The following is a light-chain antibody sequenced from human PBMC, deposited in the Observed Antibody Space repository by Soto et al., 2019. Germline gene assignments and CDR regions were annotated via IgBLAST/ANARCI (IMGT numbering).Light chain of an antibody. CDR3: SSHAGNNNPFV. V-gene: IGLV2-8*01. Sequence: QSALTQPPSASGSRGQSVTISCTGTSSDIGGYNYVSGYQQHPGKAPKVMIYDVNKRPSGVPDRFSGSKSGNTASLTVSGLQAEDEADYYCSSHAGNNNPFVFGTGTKLTVL. J-gene: IGLJ1*01. CDR2: DVN. CDR1: SSDIGGYNY.